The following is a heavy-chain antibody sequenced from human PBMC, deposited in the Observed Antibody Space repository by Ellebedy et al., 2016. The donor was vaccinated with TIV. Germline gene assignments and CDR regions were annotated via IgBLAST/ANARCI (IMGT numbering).Heavy chain of an antibody. V-gene: IGHV3-33*01. J-gene: IGHJ3*02. Sequence: PGGSLRLSCTASGFTFSRYGMHRVRQAPGKGLEWVAVIWYDGSNKYYADSVKGRFTISRDNSKNTLYLQMNSLRAEDTAGYYCARDEPGTAAPDAFDIWGQGTMVTVSS. D-gene: IGHD6-25*01. CDR1: GFTFSRYG. CDR2: IWYDGSNK. CDR3: ARDEPGTAAPDAFDI.